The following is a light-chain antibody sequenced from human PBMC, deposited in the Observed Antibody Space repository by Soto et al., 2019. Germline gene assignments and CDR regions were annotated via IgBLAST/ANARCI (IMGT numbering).Light chain of an antibody. CDR3: QQYNSWPYT. V-gene: IGKV3D-15*01. CDR2: GAS. Sequence: EIVMTQSPATLSVSPGKRATLSCRASQSVSSNLAWYQQKPGQAPRLLIYGASTRATGIPARFSGSGSGTEVIPTISSLQSEDFAVSYCQQYNSWPYTFGQGTKLEIK. J-gene: IGKJ2*01. CDR1: QSVSSN.